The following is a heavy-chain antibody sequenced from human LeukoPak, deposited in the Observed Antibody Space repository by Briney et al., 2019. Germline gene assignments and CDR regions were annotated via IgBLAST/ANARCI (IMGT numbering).Heavy chain of an antibody. CDR1: GFTFNSYN. CDR2: ISSSSSYI. J-gene: IGHJ6*02. V-gene: IGHV3-21*01. CDR3: ASLAYCSSTSCYGMDV. Sequence: GGSLRLSCAASGFTFNSYNMNWVRQAPGKGLEWVSSISSSSSYIYYADSVKGRFTISRDNAKNSLYLQMNSLRAEDTAVYYCASLAYCSSTSCYGMDVWGQGTTVTVSS. D-gene: IGHD2-2*01.